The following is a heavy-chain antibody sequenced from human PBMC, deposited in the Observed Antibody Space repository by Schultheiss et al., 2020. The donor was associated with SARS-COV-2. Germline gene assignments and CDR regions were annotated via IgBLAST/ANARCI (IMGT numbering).Heavy chain of an antibody. D-gene: IGHD3-16*01. CDR2: ISAYNGNT. CDR1: GYTFTSYG. CDR3: ARRSDYVFEYGMDV. Sequence: ASVKVSCKASGYTFTSYGISWVRQAPGQGLEWMGWISAYNGNTNYAQKFQGWVTMTRDTSTSTVYMELSSLRSEDTAVYYCARRSDYVFEYGMDVWGQGTTVTVSS. J-gene: IGHJ6*02. V-gene: IGHV1-18*01.